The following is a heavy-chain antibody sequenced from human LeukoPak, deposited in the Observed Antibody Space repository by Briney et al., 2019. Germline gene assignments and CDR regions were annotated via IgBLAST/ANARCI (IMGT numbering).Heavy chain of an antibody. CDR1: GYTFTGYY. Sequence: ASVKVSCKASGYTFTGYYMHWVRQAPGQGLEWMGWINPNSGGTNYAQKFQGRVTMTRDTSISTAYMELSRLRSDDTAVYYCARITMVRGVIIKGAFDIWGQGTMVTVSS. J-gene: IGHJ3*02. CDR3: ARITMVRGVIIKGAFDI. D-gene: IGHD3-10*01. CDR2: INPNSGGT. V-gene: IGHV1-2*02.